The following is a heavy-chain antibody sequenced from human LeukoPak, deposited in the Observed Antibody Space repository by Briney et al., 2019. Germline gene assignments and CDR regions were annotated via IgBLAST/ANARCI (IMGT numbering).Heavy chain of an antibody. Sequence: SETLSLTCTVSGGSISSYYWSWIRQPPGKGLEWIGYIYYSGSTNYNPSLKSRVTISVDTSKNQFSLKLSSVTAADTAVYYCARRAHDSSGYYYYYWGQGTLVTVSS. CDR1: GGSISSYY. J-gene: IGHJ4*02. CDR3: ARRAHDSSGYYYYY. CDR2: IYYSGST. D-gene: IGHD3-22*01. V-gene: IGHV4-59*08.